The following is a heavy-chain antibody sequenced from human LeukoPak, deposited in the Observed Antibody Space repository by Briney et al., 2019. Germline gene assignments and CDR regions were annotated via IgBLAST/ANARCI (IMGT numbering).Heavy chain of an antibody. J-gene: IGHJ4*02. D-gene: IGHD3-10*01. Sequence: GGSLRLSCAASGFTFSSYSMNWVRQAPGKGLEWVSSISSSSSYIYYADSVKGRFTISRDNAKNSLYLQMNSLRAEDTAVYYCAREYGFGEFSFDYWGQGTLDTVSS. CDR3: AREYGFGEFSFDY. V-gene: IGHV3-21*01. CDR1: GFTFSSYS. CDR2: ISSSSSYI.